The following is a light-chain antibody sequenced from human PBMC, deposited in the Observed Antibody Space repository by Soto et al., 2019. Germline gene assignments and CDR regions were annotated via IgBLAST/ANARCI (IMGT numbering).Light chain of an antibody. V-gene: IGKV3-20*01. CDR2: SAS. J-gene: IGKJ2*01. CDR1: QSISSRY. Sequence: EIGLTQSPGTLSLSPGERATLSCRASQSISSRYLAWYQQKPGQAPRLLIYSASSRATGIPDRFSGSGSGTDFTLTISRLEPEDFAVYYCQQYAGSLVYTFGQGTRLDIK. CDR3: QQYAGSLVYT.